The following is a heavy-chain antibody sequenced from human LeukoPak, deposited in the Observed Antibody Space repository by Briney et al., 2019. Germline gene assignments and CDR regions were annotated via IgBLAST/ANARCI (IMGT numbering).Heavy chain of an antibody. CDR3: ARLGSNLHFDY. D-gene: IGHD1-14*01. CDR1: GGSISSSSYY. CDR2: IYYSGST. V-gene: IGHV4-39*01. J-gene: IGHJ4*02. Sequence: SETLSLTCTVSGGSISSSSYYWGWIRQPPGKGLEWIGSIYYSGSTYYNPSLKSRVTISVDTSKNQFSLKLSSVTAADTAVYYCARLGSNLHFDYWGQGTLATVSS.